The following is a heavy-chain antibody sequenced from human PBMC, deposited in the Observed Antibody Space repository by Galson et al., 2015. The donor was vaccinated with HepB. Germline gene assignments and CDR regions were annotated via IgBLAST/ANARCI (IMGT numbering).Heavy chain of an antibody. CDR2: ISYDGSNK. CDR3: ARDLDYGGKHGGAFDY. J-gene: IGHJ4*02. D-gene: IGHD4-23*01. CDR1: GFTFSSYA. V-gene: IGHV3-30*04. Sequence: SLRLSCAASGFTFSSYAMHWVRQAPGKGLEWVAVISYDGSNKYYADSMKGRFTISRDNSKNTLYLQMNSLRAEDTAVYYCARDLDYGGKHGGAFDYWGQGTLVTVSS.